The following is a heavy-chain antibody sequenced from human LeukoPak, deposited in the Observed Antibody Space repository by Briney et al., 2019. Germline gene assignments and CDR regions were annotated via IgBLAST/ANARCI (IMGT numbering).Heavy chain of an antibody. CDR2: IYTSGST. D-gene: IGHD3-10*01. CDR1: GGSISSYY. Sequence: SETLSLTCTVSGGSISSYYWSWIRQPAGKGLEWIGRIYTSGSTNYNPSLKSRVTMSVDTSKNQFSLKLSSVTAADTAVYYCARFTWFGELLTAFDYWGQGTLVTVSS. J-gene: IGHJ4*02. V-gene: IGHV4-4*07. CDR3: ARFTWFGELLTAFDY.